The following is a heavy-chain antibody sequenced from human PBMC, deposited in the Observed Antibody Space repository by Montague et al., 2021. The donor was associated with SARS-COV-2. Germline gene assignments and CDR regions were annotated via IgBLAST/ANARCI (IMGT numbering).Heavy chain of an antibody. Sequence: SLRLSCAAFGFNFKNYAMHWARQAPNKGLEWVAVIWADAYDQYYADSVKGRFTISRDDSKNTLYLQMNSLRGDDTAVYYCSRGSYGESGRFDYWGQGTLVSVSS. V-gene: IGHV3-33*01. J-gene: IGHJ4*02. CDR3: SRGSYGESGRFDY. D-gene: IGHD4-17*01. CDR1: GFNFKNYA. CDR2: IWADAYDQ.